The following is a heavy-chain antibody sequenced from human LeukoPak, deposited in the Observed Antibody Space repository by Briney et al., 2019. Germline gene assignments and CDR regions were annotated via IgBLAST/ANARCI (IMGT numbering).Heavy chain of an antibody. V-gene: IGHV3-30*18. J-gene: IGHJ6*02. CDR1: GFTFSNAW. D-gene: IGHD2-21*02. Sequence: GGSLRLSCAASGFTFSNAWMSWVRQAPGKGLEWVAVISYDGSNKYYADSVKGRFTISRDNSKNTLYLQMDGLRAEDTAVYYCAKDFAIVVVTAINYGMDVWGQGTTVTVSS. CDR3: AKDFAIVVVTAINYGMDV. CDR2: ISYDGSNK.